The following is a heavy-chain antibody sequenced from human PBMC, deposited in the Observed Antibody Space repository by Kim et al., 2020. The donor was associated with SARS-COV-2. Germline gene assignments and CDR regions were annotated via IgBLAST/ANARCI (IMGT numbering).Heavy chain of an antibody. V-gene: IGHV3-66*01. D-gene: IGHD3-10*01. J-gene: IGHJ4*02. Sequence: GGSLRLSCAASGFTVSSNYMSWVRQAPGKGLEWVSVIYSGGSTYYADSVKGRFTISRDNSKNTLYLQMNSLRAEDTAVYYCASDMVRGVIGYWGQGTLVTVSS. CDR2: IYSGGST. CDR3: ASDMVRGVIGY. CDR1: GFTVSSNY.